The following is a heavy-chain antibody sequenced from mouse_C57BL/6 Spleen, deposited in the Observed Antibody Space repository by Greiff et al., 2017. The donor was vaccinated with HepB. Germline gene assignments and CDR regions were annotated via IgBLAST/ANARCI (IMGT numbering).Heavy chain of an antibody. CDR1: GYTFTDYE. V-gene: IGHV1-15*01. CDR3: TRWGLLRPYWYFDV. D-gene: IGHD2-3*01. Sequence: VQLQQSGAELVRPGASVTLSCKASGYTFTDYEMHWVKQTPVHGLEWIGAIDPETGGTAYNQKFKGKAILTADKSSSTAYMELRSLTSEDSAVYYCTRWGLLRPYWYFDVWGTGTTVTVSS. J-gene: IGHJ1*03. CDR2: IDPETGGT.